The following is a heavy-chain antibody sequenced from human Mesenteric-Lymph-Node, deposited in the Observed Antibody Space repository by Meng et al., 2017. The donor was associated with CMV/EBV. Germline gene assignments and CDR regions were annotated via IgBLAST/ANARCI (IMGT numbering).Heavy chain of an antibody. Sequence: SEYTFTTYFFHWLRQAPGQGLEWMGMISASGGSTNYAQKFQGRVTMARDTSTSTVFMELTSLRSEDTAVYYCARDKNARSSSGWFDPWSQGTLVTVSS. CDR2: ISASGGST. CDR1: EYTFTTYF. J-gene: IGHJ5*02. CDR3: ARDKNARSSSGWFDP. V-gene: IGHV1-46*01. D-gene: IGHD6-6*01.